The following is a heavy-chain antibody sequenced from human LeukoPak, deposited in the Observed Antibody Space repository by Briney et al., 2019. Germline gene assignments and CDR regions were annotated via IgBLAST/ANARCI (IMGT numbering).Heavy chain of an antibody. CDR2: IYYSGST. CDR1: GGSISSSSYY. D-gene: IGHD3-9*01. J-gene: IGHJ6*04. CDR3: ARVRNYGYFDWDV. Sequence: SETLSLTCTVSGGSISSSSYYWGWIRQPPGKGLEWIGSIYYSGSTYYNPSLKSRVTISVDTSKNQFSLKLSSVTAADTAVYYCARVRNYGYFDWDVWGKGTTVTISS. V-gene: IGHV4-39*07.